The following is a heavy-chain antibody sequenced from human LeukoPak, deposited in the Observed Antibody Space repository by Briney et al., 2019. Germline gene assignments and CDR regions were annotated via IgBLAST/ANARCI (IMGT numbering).Heavy chain of an antibody. J-gene: IGHJ3*02. D-gene: IGHD5-18*01. CDR1: GFTFSSYG. CDR3: AKGMSAMAKSGAVDI. Sequence: PGGSLRLSCAASGFTFSSYGMHWVRQAPGKGLEWVAFIRYDGSNKYYADSVKGRFTISRDNSKNTLYLQMNSLRAEDTAVYYCAKGMSAMAKSGAVDIWGQGTMVTVSS. V-gene: IGHV3-30*02. CDR2: IRYDGSNK.